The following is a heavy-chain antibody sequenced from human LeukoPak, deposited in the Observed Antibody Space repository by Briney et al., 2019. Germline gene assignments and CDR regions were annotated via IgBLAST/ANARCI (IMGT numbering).Heavy chain of an antibody. CDR1: GFNFVDFA. V-gene: IGHV3-49*04. Sequence: GGSLRLSCTVSGFNFVDFAMSWVRQAPGKGLEWLGFIRSTIYGGTTDYAASVKGRFTISRDDSKSIAYLQMNSLKTEDTAMYYCTRDYPASFDVWGQGTLVTVSS. J-gene: IGHJ3*01. CDR3: TRDYPASFDV. CDR2: IRSTIYGGTT.